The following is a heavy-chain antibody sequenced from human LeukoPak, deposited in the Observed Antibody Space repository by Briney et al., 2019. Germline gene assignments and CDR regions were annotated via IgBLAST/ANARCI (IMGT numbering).Heavy chain of an antibody. J-gene: IGHJ4*02. Sequence: GGSLRLSCAASGFTFSTYGMSWVRQAPGKGLEWVSTISGSGGSTYYADSVKGRFTISRDNSKNTLYLQMNSLRAEDTAVYYCAKLRAGTDSDYWGRGTLVTVSS. D-gene: IGHD1-7*01. CDR1: GFTFSTYG. CDR3: AKLRAGTDSDY. V-gene: IGHV3-23*01. CDR2: ISGSGGST.